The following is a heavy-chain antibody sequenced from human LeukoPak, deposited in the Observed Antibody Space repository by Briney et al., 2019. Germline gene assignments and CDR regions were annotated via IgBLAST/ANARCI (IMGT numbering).Heavy chain of an antibody. J-gene: IGHJ3*02. D-gene: IGHD3-3*01. V-gene: IGHV4-61*02. Sequence: SETLSLTCTVPGGSISSGSYYWSWIRQPAGKGLEWIGRIYTSGSTNYNPSLKSRVTISVDTSKNQFSLKLSSVTAADTAVYYCARALRFLEWHDAFDIWGQGTMVTVSS. CDR2: IYTSGST. CDR3: ARALRFLEWHDAFDI. CDR1: GGSISSGSYY.